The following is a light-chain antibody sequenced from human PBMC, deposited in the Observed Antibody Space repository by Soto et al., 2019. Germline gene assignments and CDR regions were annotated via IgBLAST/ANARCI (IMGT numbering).Light chain of an antibody. CDR1: SSDIGPYNY. V-gene: IGLV2-14*03. Sequence: QSALTQPASVSGSPGQSITISCTGTSSDIGPYNYVSWYQQHPGKAPKLLIYDVTTRPSGVSDRFSGSKSGRTASLTISGLQAEDEADYYCSSYTSIIAVVFGGGTKLTVL. CDR3: SSYTSIIAVV. CDR2: DVT. J-gene: IGLJ2*01.